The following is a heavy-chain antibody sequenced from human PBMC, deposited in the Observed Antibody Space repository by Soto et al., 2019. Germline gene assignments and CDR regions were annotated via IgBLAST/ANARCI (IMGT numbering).Heavy chain of an antibody. Sequence: GGSLRLSCAASGFTFSLNAMHWVRQAPGKGLEWVAVISYDGSDKFYADSVKGRFTISRDNSRNTLYLQMSSLKSADTAVYYCARDRYAAAVATYLDYWGQGALVTVS. CDR2: ISYDGSDK. D-gene: IGHD2-2*01. V-gene: IGHV3-30*15. J-gene: IGHJ4*02. CDR3: ARDRYAAAVATYLDY. CDR1: GFTFSLNA.